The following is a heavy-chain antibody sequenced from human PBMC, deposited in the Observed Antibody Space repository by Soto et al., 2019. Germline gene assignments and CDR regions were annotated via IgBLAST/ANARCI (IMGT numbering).Heavy chain of an antibody. Sequence: QVQLQESGPGLVKPSETLSLTCTISGGPMNNYYCSWFRQPRGQGLEWIGYMGYNGFTRYNPSLRSRVAISLDTANNQSSLNLSSVTAADTALYYCARQGFGELHGLVDVWGQGITVTVSS. V-gene: IGHV4-59*08. J-gene: IGHJ6*02. CDR1: GGPMNNYY. CDR3: ARQGFGELHGLVDV. CDR2: MGYNGFT. D-gene: IGHD3-10*01.